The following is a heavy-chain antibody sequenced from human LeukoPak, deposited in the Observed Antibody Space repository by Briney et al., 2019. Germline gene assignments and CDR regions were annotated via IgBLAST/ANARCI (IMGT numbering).Heavy chain of an antibody. CDR2: IYTSGST. J-gene: IGHJ3*02. Sequence: SETLSLTCTVSGGSISSYYWSWIRQPAGKGLEWIGRIYTSGSTNYNPSLKSRVTMSVDTSKNQFSLKLSSVTAADTAVYYCARDQLYDSSGYYFDMLGFDIWGQGTMVTVSS. CDR1: GGSISSYY. V-gene: IGHV4-4*07. CDR3: ARDQLYDSSGYYFDMLGFDI. D-gene: IGHD3-22*01.